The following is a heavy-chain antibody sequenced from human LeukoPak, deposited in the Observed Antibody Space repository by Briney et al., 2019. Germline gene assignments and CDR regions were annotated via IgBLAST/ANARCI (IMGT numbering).Heavy chain of an antibody. V-gene: IGHV3-23*01. D-gene: IGHD3-9*01. Sequence: GASLRLSCAASGFIFSNYAMYWVRPAPGKGLEWVSAISGRSDNTYYADSVKGRFTLSRDSSKNTLYLQMNSLRADDTAVYYCAKWGDCDVLTGYYVSDFWGQGTLVTVSS. CDR2: ISGRSDNT. CDR3: AKWGDCDVLTGYYVSDF. J-gene: IGHJ4*02. CDR1: GFIFSNYA.